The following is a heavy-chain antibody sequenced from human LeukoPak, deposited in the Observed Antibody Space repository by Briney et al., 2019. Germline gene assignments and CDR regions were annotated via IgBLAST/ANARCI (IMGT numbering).Heavy chain of an antibody. J-gene: IGHJ5*02. Sequence: SETLSLTCTVSGGSISNDYCSWIRQPPGKGLEWIGCIYYSGSTYYNPSLKSRVTMSVDTSKNQFSLKPSSVTAADTAVYYCARDWGLPSWFDPWGQGTLVTVSS. CDR3: ARDWGLPSWFDP. CDR1: GGSISNDY. CDR2: IYYSGST. D-gene: IGHD1-26*01. V-gene: IGHV4-59*12.